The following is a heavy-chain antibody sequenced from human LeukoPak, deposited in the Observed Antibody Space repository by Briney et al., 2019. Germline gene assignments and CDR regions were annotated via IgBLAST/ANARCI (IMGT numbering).Heavy chain of an antibody. D-gene: IGHD6-13*01. CDR2: INAGNGNT. Sequence: ASVKVSCKPSGYTFTTYAIHWVRQAPGQRPEWMGWINAGNGNTQFSQKFQGRVTITRDTSASTAYMELSSLRSEDTAVYYCASPYPGIAAAGNSYYYGMDVWGQGTTVTVSS. CDR3: ASPYPGIAAAGNSYYYGMDV. J-gene: IGHJ6*02. CDR1: GYTFTTYA. V-gene: IGHV1-3*01.